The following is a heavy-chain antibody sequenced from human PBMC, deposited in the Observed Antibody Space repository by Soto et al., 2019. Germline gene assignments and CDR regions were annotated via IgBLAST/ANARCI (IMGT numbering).Heavy chain of an antibody. J-gene: IGHJ4*02. Sequence: SVKVSCKTSGGTFSRAAISWVRQAPGQGLEWMGGIIPFLGTTNYTQKFQGRLTITADESTTTVYMDLTSLRTDDTAVYYCAKDMSLEYWGQGALVTVSS. CDR1: GGTFSRAA. V-gene: IGHV1-69*13. CDR3: AKDMSLEY. D-gene: IGHD1-1*01. CDR2: IIPFLGTT.